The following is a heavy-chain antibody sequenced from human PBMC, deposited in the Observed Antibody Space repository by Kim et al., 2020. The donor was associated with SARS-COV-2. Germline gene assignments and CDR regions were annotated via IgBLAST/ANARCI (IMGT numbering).Heavy chain of an antibody. CDR2: IKSKTDGGTT. V-gene: IGHV3-15*01. Sequence: GGSLRLSCAASGFTFSNAWMSWVRQAPGKGLEWVGRIKSKTDGGTTDYAAPVKGRFTISRDDSKNTLYLQMNSLKTEDTAVYYCTTAPESYCGGDCYPDYWGQGTLVTVSS. J-gene: IGHJ4*02. CDR1: GFTFSNAW. D-gene: IGHD2-21*02. CDR3: TTAPESYCGGDCYPDY.